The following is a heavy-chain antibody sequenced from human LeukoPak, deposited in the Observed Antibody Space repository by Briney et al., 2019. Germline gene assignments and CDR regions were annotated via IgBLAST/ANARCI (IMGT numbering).Heavy chain of an antibody. D-gene: IGHD2-15*01. CDR3: AIEGGGTWGVSFNY. CDR2: IYSGGTT. V-gene: IGHV3-66*01. Sequence: GGSLRLSCAVSGFTVSTSYMSWVRQAPGKGLEWVSVIYSGGTTYYADSVKGRFTISRDTSKNTIYIQMNRLRAEDTAVYYCAIEGGGTWGVSFNYWGQGTLVTVSS. J-gene: IGHJ4*02. CDR1: GFTVSTSY.